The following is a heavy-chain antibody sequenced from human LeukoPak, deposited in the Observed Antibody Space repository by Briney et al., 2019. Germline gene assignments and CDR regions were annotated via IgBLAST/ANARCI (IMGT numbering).Heavy chain of an antibody. J-gene: IGHJ4*02. CDR1: GFTFSNYA. V-gene: IGHV3-30-3*01. CDR3: ARDQGPAHDY. CDR2: ISYDGSNK. Sequence: GGSLRLSCAASGFTFSNYAMHWVRQAPGKGLEWVAVISYDGSNKYYADSVKGRFTISRDNSKNTLYLQMNSLRAEDTAVYYCARDQGPAHDYWGQGTLVTVSS.